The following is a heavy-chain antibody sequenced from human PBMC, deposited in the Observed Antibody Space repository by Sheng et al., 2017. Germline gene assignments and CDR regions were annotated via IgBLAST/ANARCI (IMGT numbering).Heavy chain of an antibody. Sequence: QVQLVESGGGVVQPGRSLRLSCAASGFTFSSYGMHWVRQAPGKGLEWVAVISYDGSNKYYADSVKGRFTISRDNSKNTLYLQMNSLRAEDTAVYYCAKGNVDTAMVVGDYFDYWG. J-gene: IGHJ4*01. CDR1: GFTFSSYG. V-gene: IGHV3-30*18. D-gene: IGHD5-18*01. CDR2: ISYDGSNK. CDR3: AKGNVDTAMVVGDYFDY.